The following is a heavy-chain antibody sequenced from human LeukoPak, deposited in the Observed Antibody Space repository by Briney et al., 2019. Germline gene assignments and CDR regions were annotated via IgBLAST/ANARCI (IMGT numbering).Heavy chain of an antibody. CDR2: INPNSGGT. V-gene: IGHV1-2*02. D-gene: IGHD2-15*01. CDR1: GYTFTGYY. J-gene: IGHJ4*02. CDR3: ARDSAPCGGSCPFDY. Sequence: GASVKVSCKASGYTFTGYYMHWVRQAPGQGLEWMGWINPNSGGTNYAQKFQGRVTMTRDTSISTAYMELSRLRSDDTAVYYCARDSAPCGGSCPFDYWGQGTLVTVSS.